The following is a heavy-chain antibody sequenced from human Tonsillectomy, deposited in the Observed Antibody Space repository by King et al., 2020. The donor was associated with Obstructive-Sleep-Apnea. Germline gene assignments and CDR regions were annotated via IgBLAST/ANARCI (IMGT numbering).Heavy chain of an antibody. D-gene: IGHD3-3*01. Sequence: QLVQSGGGLVKPGGSLRLSCAASGFTFSSYSMNWVRQAPGKGLEWVSSISSSSSYIYYADSVKGRFTIYRDNAKNSLYLQMNSLRAGDTAVYYCARRGRYYDFWSGYSEGGAYYFDYWGQGTLVTVSS. V-gene: IGHV3-21*01. J-gene: IGHJ4*02. CDR1: GFTFSSYS. CDR2: ISSSSSYI. CDR3: ARRGRYYDFWSGYSEGGAYYFDY.